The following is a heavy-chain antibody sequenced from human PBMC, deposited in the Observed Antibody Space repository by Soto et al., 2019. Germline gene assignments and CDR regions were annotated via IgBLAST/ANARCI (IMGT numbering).Heavy chain of an antibody. D-gene: IGHD3-10*01. V-gene: IGHV1-69*01. Sequence: QVQLVQSGAEIKKPGSSVKVSCKTSGGAFSNFAVSWVRQAPGQGLEWVGGITPILGTPSYVQKFQGRVTITADVSTTSAYMEITSLTSEDTALYYCVRGGSGSRGDYWGQGTLVTVSS. CDR3: VRGGSGSRGDY. J-gene: IGHJ4*02. CDR2: ITPILGTP. CDR1: GGAFSNFA.